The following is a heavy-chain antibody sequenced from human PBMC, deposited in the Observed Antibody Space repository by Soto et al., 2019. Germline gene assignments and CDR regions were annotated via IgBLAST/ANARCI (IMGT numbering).Heavy chain of an antibody. CDR2: ISSSSSTI. CDR3: ARDLRVGSYGPQSLYYYYGMDV. CDR1: GFTFSSYS. J-gene: IGHJ6*02. V-gene: IGHV3-48*02. Sequence: PGGSLRLSCAASGFTFSSYSMNRVRQAPGKGLEWVSYISSSSSTIYYADSVKGRFTISRDNAKNSLYLQMNSLRDEDTAVYYCARDLRVGSYGPQSLYYYYGMDVWGQGTTVTVSS. D-gene: IGHD5-18*01.